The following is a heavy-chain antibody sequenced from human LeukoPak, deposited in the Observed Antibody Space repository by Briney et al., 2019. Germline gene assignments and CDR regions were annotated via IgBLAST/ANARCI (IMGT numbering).Heavy chain of an antibody. CDR2: ISSSSTYI. V-gene: IGHV3-21*01. CDR3: ARDPYSGLFDY. Sequence: PGGSLRLSCAASGFTFSSCSMNWVRQAPGKGLEWVSSISSSSTYIYYADSVKGRFTIFRDNAKNSLYLQMNSLRAEDTAVYYCARDPYSGLFDYWGQGTLVTVSS. D-gene: IGHD4-11*01. J-gene: IGHJ4*02. CDR1: GFTFSSCS.